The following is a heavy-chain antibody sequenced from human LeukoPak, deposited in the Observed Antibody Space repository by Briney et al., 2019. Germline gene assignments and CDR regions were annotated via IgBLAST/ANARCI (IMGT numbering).Heavy chain of an antibody. CDR3: ARVVVAAAYNWFDP. Sequence: PSETLSLTCTVSGGSISSGSYYGSWIRQPAGKGLEWIGRIYTSGSTNYNPSLKSRVTISVDTSKNQFSLKLSSVTAADTAVYYCARVVVAAAYNWFDPWGQGTLVTVAS. J-gene: IGHJ5*02. V-gene: IGHV4-61*02. D-gene: IGHD2-15*01. CDR1: GGSISSGSYY. CDR2: IYTSGST.